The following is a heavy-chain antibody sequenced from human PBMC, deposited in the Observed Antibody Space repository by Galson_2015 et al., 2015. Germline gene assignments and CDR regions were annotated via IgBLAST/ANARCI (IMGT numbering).Heavy chain of an antibody. D-gene: IGHD6-19*01. V-gene: IGHV3-48*03. CDR3: ARSRASGWYGMDAFDI. CDR1: GFTFSSYE. CDR2: ISSSGSTI. J-gene: IGHJ3*02. Sequence: SLRLSCAASGFTFSSYEMNWVRQAPGKGLEWVSYISSSGSTIYYADSVKGRFTISRDNAKNPLYLQMNSLRAEDTAVYYCARSRASGWYGMDAFDIWGQGTMVTVSS.